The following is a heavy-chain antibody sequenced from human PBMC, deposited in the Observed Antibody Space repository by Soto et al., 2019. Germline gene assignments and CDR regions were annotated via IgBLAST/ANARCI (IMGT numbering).Heavy chain of an antibody. V-gene: IGHV3-9*01. CDR2: ISWNSGSI. CDR3: AKVRPDVFDI. D-gene: IGHD3-10*01. Sequence: SLRLSCAASGFTFDDYAMHWVRQAPGKGLEWVSGISWNSGSIGYADSVKGRFTISRDNAKNSLYLQMNSLRAEDTALYYCAKVRPDVFDIWGKGTMVTVSS. CDR1: GFTFDDYA. J-gene: IGHJ3*02.